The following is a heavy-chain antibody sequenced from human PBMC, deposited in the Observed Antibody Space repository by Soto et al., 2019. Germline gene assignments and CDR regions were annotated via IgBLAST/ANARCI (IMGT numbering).Heavy chain of an antibody. CDR1: GGTFSTYA. V-gene: IGHV1-69*01. Sequence: QVQLVQSGAEVKKPGSSVKVSCKAPGGTFSTYAISWLRQAPGQGLEWMGGVIPIFGTPKYAQKFQGRVTITADESTSTGYMERRSLRSEDTAVYYCARSQGGSSSLDIYYYDYYGMDVWGQGNTVPVSS. CDR2: VIPIFGTP. J-gene: IGHJ6*02. D-gene: IGHD2-15*01. CDR3: ARSQGGSSSLDIYYYDYYGMDV.